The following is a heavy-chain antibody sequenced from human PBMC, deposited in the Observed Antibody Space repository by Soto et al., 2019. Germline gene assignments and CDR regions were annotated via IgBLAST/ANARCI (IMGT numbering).Heavy chain of an antibody. CDR3: ARDHPSGITMIVVVITYYFDY. V-gene: IGHV3-30-3*01. D-gene: IGHD3-22*01. Sequence: RLSCAASGFTFSSYAMHWVRQAPGKGLEWVAVISYDGSNKYYADSVKGRFTISRDNSKNTLYLQMNSLRAEDTAVYYCARDHPSGITMIVVVITYYFDYWGQGTLVTVSS. CDR2: ISYDGSNK. CDR1: GFTFSSYA. J-gene: IGHJ4*02.